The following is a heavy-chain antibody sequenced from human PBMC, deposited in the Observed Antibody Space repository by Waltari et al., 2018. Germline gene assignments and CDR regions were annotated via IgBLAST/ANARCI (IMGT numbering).Heavy chain of an antibody. D-gene: IGHD3-3*01. Sequence: QVQLVQSGAEVKKPGSSVKVSCKASGGTFSSYAISWVRQAPGQGLEWMGWMNPNSGNTGYAQKFQGRVTITRNTSISTAYMELSSLRSEDTAVYYCARGPGFWSGYGDFDYWGQGTLVTVSS. CDR2: MNPNSGNT. CDR3: ARGPGFWSGYGDFDY. CDR1: GGTFSSYA. J-gene: IGHJ4*02. V-gene: IGHV1-8*03.